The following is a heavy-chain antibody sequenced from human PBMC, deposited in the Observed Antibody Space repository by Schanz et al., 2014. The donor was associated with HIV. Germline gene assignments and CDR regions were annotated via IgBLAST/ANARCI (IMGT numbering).Heavy chain of an antibody. J-gene: IGHJ4*02. CDR2: MNPNSGNT. V-gene: IGHV1-8*02. D-gene: IGHD2-15*01. Sequence: QVHLVQSGAEVKKSGASVKVSCKASGYSFSSYGLSWVRQAPGQGLEWMGWMNPNSGNTGYAREFQGRVTMTRNTSINTAYMELSSLRSEDTAVYYCARGRFCSGGSCYHDYWGQGTLVTVSS. CDR3: ARGRFCSGGSCYHDY. CDR1: GYSFSSYG.